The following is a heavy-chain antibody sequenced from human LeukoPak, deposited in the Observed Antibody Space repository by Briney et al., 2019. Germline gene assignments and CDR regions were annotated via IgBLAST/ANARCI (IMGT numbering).Heavy chain of an antibody. Sequence: TSETLSLTCTVSGVPINNYYWNWIRQPPGKELEWIGYIDASGNTRHNPSLTSRVTISLDTSSNQFSLKLSSVAAADTAVYYCARRAVTTDWFDPWGQGTLVAVSS. V-gene: IGHV4-4*08. CDR3: ARRAVTTDWFDP. CDR2: IDASGNT. CDR1: GVPINNYY. J-gene: IGHJ5*02. D-gene: IGHD4-17*01.